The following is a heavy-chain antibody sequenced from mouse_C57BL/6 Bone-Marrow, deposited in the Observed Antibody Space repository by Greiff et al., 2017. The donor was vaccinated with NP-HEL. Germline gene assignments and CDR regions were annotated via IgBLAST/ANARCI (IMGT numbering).Heavy chain of an antibody. CDR1: GFTFNTYA. CDR2: IRSKSSNYAT. V-gene: IGHV10-3*01. J-gene: IGHJ4*01. D-gene: IGHD1-1*01. CDR3: VRGTTVVAPYAMRY. Sequence: EVMLVESGGGLVQPKGSLKLSCAASGFTFNTYAMHWVRQAPGKGLEWVARIRSKSSNYATYYADSVKDRFTISRDDSQSMLYLQMNNLKTEDTAMYYCVRGTTVVAPYAMRYWGQGTSVTVSS.